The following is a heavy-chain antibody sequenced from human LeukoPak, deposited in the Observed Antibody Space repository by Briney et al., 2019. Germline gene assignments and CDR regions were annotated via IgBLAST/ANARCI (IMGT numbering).Heavy chain of an antibody. CDR1: GYTFTSYY. D-gene: IGHD1-26*01. Sequence: ASVKVSCRASGYTFTSYYMHWVRQAPGQGLEWMGIINPSGGSTSYAQKFQGRVTMTRDTSTSTVYMELSSLRSEDTAVYYCARASDGSYPYHHFDYWGQGTLVTVSS. CDR2: INPSGGST. J-gene: IGHJ4*02. V-gene: IGHV1-46*01. CDR3: ARASDGSYPYHHFDY.